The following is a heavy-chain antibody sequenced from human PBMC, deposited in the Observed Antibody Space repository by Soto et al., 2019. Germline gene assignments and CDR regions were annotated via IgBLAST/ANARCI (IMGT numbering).Heavy chain of an antibody. J-gene: IGHJ4*02. V-gene: IGHV3-33*01. D-gene: IGHD6-13*01. CDR2: IWYDGSNK. CDR3: ARDYSSSWAIDY. Sequence: GGSLRLSCAASGFTFSSYGMHWVRQAPGKGLEWVAVIWYDGSNKYYADSVKGRFTISRDNSKNTLYLQMNSLRAEDTAVYYCARDYSSSWAIDYWGQGTLVTVSS. CDR1: GFTFSSYG.